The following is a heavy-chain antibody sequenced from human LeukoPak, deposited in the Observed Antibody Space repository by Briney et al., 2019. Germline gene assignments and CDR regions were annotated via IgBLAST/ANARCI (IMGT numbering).Heavy chain of an antibody. J-gene: IGHJ4*02. CDR2: ISYDGSNK. Sequence: GGSLRLSCAASGFTFSSYAMHWVRQAPGKGLEGVAVISYDGSNKYYEDSVKGRFTISRDNSKNTLYLQMNSLRAEDTAVYYCARDPEDNWGFDYWGQGTLVTVSS. CDR1: GFTFSSYA. CDR3: ARDPEDNWGFDY. V-gene: IGHV3-30-3*01. D-gene: IGHD7-27*01.